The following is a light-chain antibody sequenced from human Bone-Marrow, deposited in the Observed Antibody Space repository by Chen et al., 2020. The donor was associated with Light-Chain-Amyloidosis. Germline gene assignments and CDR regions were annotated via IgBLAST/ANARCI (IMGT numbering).Light chain of an antibody. CDR2: RDT. CDR3: QSADSSGTYEVI. J-gene: IGLJ2*01. CDR1: DLPTKY. V-gene: IGLV3-25*03. Sequence: SSELTQPPSVAVSPGQPASITCSGDDLPTKYAYWYQQKPGQAPVLVIHRDTERPSGISERFSGSSSGTTATLTISGVQAEDEADYHCQSADSSGTYEVIFGGGTKLTVL.